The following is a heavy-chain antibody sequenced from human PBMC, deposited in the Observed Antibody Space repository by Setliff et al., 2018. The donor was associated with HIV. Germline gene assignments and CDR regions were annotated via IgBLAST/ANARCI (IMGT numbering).Heavy chain of an antibody. D-gene: IGHD3-10*01. CDR1: GYTFINYG. Sequence: ASVKVSCKAFGYTFINYGISWVRQAPGQGLEWMGWISAYNGNTNYPQKLQDRVTMTTDTSTSTAYMELRSLRSDDTAVYYCARDGYYYGSGSYSSFDYWGQGTLVTASS. J-gene: IGHJ4*02. CDR2: ISAYNGNT. V-gene: IGHV1-18*01. CDR3: ARDGYYYGSGSYSSFDY.